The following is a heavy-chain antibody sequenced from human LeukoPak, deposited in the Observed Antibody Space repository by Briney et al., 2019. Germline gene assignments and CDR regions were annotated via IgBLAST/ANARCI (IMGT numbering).Heavy chain of an antibody. D-gene: IGHD6-13*01. CDR3: ARAHSWQQLRRGAVVSDY. CDR2: MNPNSGNT. Sequence: GASVKVSCKASGYTFTSYDINWVRQATGQGLEWMGWMNPNSGNTGYAQKFQGRVTITRNTSISTAYMELSSLRSEDTAVYYCARAHSWQQLRRGAVVSDYWGQGTLVTVSS. CDR1: GYTFTSYD. V-gene: IGHV1-8*03. J-gene: IGHJ4*02.